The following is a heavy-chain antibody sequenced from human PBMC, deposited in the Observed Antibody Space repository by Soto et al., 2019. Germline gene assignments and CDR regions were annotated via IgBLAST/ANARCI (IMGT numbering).Heavy chain of an antibody. CDR1: GYTLADLN. CDR3: TSHVVMGALLY. CDR2: YIPDQDKL. Sequence: ASVKVSCKVSGYTLADLNIHWVRQAPGQGLEWMGGYIPDQDKLIYAENFQGRVTMTEDTSTDTAYMELNSLRFEDTAVYFCTSHVVMGALLYGGQGTLVTVSS. D-gene: IGHD1-26*01. V-gene: IGHV1-24*01. J-gene: IGHJ4*02.